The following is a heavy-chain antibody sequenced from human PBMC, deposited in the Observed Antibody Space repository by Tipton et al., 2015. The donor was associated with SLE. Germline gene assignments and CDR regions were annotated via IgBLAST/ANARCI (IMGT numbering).Heavy chain of an antibody. CDR3: AKDYSTGWYAIDY. CDR2: VYGGGRTT. V-gene: IGHV3-23*03. D-gene: IGHD6-19*01. J-gene: IGHJ4*02. CDR1: GFTFSNYA. Sequence: SLRLSCAASGFTFSNYAMNWVRQAAGKGLEWVSVVYGGGRTTHYPDSVKGRFIISRDNSKNTLYLQMNSLRAEDTAVYYCAKDYSTGWYAIDYWGQGTLVTVSS.